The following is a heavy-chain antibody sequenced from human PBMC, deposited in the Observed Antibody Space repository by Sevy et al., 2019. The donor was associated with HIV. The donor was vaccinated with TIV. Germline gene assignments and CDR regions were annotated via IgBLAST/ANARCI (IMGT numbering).Heavy chain of an antibody. J-gene: IGHJ4*02. CDR3: ASGRWLRDPYYFDY. CDR2: ISSSSSTI. CDR1: GFTFSSYS. Sequence: GGSLRLSCAASGFTFSSYSMNWVRQAPGKGLEWVSYISSSSSTIYYADSVKGRFTISRDNAKNSLYLQMNSLRDEDTTVYYCASGRWLRDPYYFDYWGQGTLVTVSS. D-gene: IGHD5-12*01. V-gene: IGHV3-48*02.